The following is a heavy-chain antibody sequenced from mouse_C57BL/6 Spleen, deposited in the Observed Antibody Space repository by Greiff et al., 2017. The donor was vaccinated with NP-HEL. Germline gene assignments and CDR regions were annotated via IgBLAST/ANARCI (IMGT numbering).Heavy chain of an antibody. CDR1: GYTFTSYW. D-gene: IGHD2-4*01. CDR3: ALYYDYDYYAMDY. J-gene: IGHJ4*01. V-gene: IGHV1-55*01. CDR2: IYPGSGST. Sequence: VQLQQPGAELVNPGASVKMSCKASGYTFTSYWITWVKQRPGQGLEWIGDIYPGSGSTNYNEKFKSKATLTVDTSSSTAYMQLSSLTSEDSAVYYCALYYDYDYYAMDYWGQGTSVTVSS.